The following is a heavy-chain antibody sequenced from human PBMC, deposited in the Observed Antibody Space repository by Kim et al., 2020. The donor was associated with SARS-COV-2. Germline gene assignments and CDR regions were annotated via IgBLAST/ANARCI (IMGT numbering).Heavy chain of an antibody. V-gene: IGHV1-69*13. J-gene: IGHJ3*02. CDR2: IIPIFGTA. CDR3: ARDKGHYYDSSGHAVGAFDI. D-gene: IGHD3-22*01. Sequence: SVKVSCKASGGTFSSYAISWVRQAPGQGLEWMGGIIPIFGTANYAQKFQGRVTITADESTSTAYMELSSLRSEDTAVYYCARDKGHYYDSSGHAVGAFDIWGQGTMVTVSS. CDR1: GGTFSSYA.